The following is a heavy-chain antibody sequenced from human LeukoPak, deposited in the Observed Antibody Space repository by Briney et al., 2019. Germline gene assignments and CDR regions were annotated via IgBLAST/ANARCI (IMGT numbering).Heavy chain of an antibody. V-gene: IGHV1-46*01. CDR3: ARAFGGVIVLDY. CDR1: GYTFTSYY. Sequence: ASVKVSCKASGYTFTSYYMHWVRQAPGQGLEWMGIINPSGGSTSYAQKFQGRVTMTRDMSTSTAYMELSRLRSDDTAVYYCARAFGGVIVLDYWGQGTLVTVSS. CDR2: INPSGGST. D-gene: IGHD3-16*02. J-gene: IGHJ4*02.